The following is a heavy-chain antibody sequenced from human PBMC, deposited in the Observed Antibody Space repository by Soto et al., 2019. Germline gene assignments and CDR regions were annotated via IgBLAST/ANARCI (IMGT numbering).Heavy chain of an antibody. CDR1: GGTFSSYA. Sequence: ASVKVSCKASGGTFSSYAISWVRQAPGQGLEWMGGIIPIFGTANYAQKFQGRVTITADESTSTAYMELSSLRSEDTAVYYCASAYYDSSGYPFGLTFDPWGQGTLVTVSS. D-gene: IGHD3-22*01. CDR2: IIPIFGTA. V-gene: IGHV1-69*13. CDR3: ASAYYDSSGYPFGLTFDP. J-gene: IGHJ5*02.